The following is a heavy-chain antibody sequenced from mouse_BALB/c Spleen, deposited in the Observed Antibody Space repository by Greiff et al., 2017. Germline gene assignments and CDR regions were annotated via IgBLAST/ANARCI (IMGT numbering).Heavy chain of an antibody. CDR1: GFTFSSYT. J-gene: IGHJ2*01. D-gene: IGHD2-10*02. Sequence: EVKLVESGGGLVKPGGSLKLSCAASGFTFSSYTMSWVRQTPEKRLEWVATISSGGSYTYYPDSVKGRFTISRDNAKNTLYLQMSSLKSEDTAMYYCTRDEEYGNTYYFDYWGQGTTLTVSS. CDR3: TRDEEYGNTYYFDY. V-gene: IGHV5-6-4*01. CDR2: ISSGGSYT.